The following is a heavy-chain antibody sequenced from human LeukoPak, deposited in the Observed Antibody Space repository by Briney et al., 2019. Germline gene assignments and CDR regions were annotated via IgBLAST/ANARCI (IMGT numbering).Heavy chain of an antibody. D-gene: IGHD2-2*01. CDR3: AKDRHCSSISCYRGYFDY. J-gene: IGHJ4*02. Sequence: PGGSLRLSCAASGFTFSSYAMSWVRQAPGKGLEWVSVISGSGGNTYYADSVKGRFTISRDNSKNTLLLQLNSLRAEDTAIYYCAKDRHCSSISCYRGYFDYWGQGTLVTVSS. CDR2: ISGSGGNT. V-gene: IGHV3-23*01. CDR1: GFTFSSYA.